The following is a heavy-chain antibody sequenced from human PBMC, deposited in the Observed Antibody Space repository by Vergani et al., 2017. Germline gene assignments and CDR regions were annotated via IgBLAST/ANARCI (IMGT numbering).Heavy chain of an antibody. V-gene: IGHV4-59*12. Sequence: QVQLQESGPGLVKPSETLSLTCTVSGGSISSYYWSWIRQPPGKGLEWIGYIYYSGSTYYNPSLKSRVTISVDTSKNQFSLKLSSVTAADTAVYYCARDRTGITMVRGVIAGHWFDPWGQGTLVTVSS. CDR1: GGSISSYY. D-gene: IGHD3-10*01. CDR2: IYYSGST. CDR3: ARDRTGITMVRGVIAGHWFDP. J-gene: IGHJ5*02.